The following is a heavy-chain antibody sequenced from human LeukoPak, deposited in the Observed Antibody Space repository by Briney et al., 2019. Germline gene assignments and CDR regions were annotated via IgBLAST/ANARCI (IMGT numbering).Heavy chain of an antibody. CDR1: GGTFSSYA. J-gene: IGHJ4*02. CDR2: IIPIFGTA. D-gene: IGHD3-10*01. CDR3: ATRGANILLWFGEFLGFDY. Sequence: SVKVSCKASGGTFSSYAISWVRQAPGQGLEWMGGIIPIFGTANYAQKFQGRVTITTDESTSTAYMELSSLRSEDTAVYYCATRGANILLWFGEFLGFDYWGQGTLVTVSS. V-gene: IGHV1-69*05.